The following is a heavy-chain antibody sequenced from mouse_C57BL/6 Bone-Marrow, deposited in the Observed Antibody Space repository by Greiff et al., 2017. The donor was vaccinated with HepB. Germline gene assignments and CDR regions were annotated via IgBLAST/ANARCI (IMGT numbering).Heavy chain of an antibody. CDR3: ARNCDGYHWYFDV. CDR2: IWSGGST. D-gene: IGHD2-3*01. J-gene: IGHJ1*03. CDR1: GFSLTSYG. Sequence: VQRVESGPGLVQPSQSLSITCTVSGFSLTSYGVHWVRQSPGKGLEWLGVIWSGGSTDYNAAFISRLSISKDNSKSQVFFKMNSLQADDTAIYYCARNCDGYHWYFDVWGTGTTVTVSS. V-gene: IGHV2-2*01.